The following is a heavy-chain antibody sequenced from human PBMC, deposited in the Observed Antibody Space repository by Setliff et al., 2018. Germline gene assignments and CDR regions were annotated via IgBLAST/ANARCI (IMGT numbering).Heavy chain of an antibody. V-gene: IGHV1-46*01. J-gene: IGHJ3*01. Sequence: ASVKVSCKASGYTFTSYYMHWVRQAPGQGLEWMGIINPSGGSTSYAQKFQGRVTMTRDTSTSTVYMELRSLRSDDTAIYYCAISTLSICSGGSCPNAFDVWGPGTVVTVSS. CDR3: AISTLSICSGGSCPNAFDV. CDR1: GYTFTSYY. D-gene: IGHD2-15*01. CDR2: INPSGGST.